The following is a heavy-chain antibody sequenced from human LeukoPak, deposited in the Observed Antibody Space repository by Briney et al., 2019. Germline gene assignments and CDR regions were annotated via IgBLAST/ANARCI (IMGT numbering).Heavy chain of an antibody. CDR3: AKDRSVVVPAAADY. J-gene: IGHJ4*02. Sequence: GGSLRLSCAASGFAFSSYAMNWVRQAPGNGLEWLSGIGATGGSTFYADSVKGRFTISRDNSKNTLYLQMNSLRAEDTAFYYCAKDRSVVVPAAADYWGQGTVVTVSS. V-gene: IGHV3-23*01. CDR2: IGATGGST. CDR1: GFAFSSYA. D-gene: IGHD2-2*01.